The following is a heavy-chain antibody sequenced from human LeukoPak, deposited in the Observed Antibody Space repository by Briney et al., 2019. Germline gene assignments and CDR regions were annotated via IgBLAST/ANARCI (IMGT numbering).Heavy chain of an antibody. J-gene: IGHJ4*02. V-gene: IGHV3-74*01. CDR2: INPDGSIA. Sequence: GGSLRLSCVGSGFTLSIYWMYWIRQSPGKGLLWVARINPDGSIADYTDSVKGRFTISRDNVKNTLYQQMNSLRAEDTAVYYCVREGFFDYWGQGALVTVSS. CDR3: VREGFFDY. CDR1: GFTLSIYW.